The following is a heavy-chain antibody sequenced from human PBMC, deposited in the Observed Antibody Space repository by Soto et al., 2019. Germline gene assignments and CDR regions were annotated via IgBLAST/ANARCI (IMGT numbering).Heavy chain of an antibody. CDR3: AKEVNYDILTGYYGYFDY. D-gene: IGHD3-9*01. Sequence: GGSLRLSCAASGFTFSSYAMSWVRQAPGKGLEWVSAISGSGGSTYYADSVKGRFTISRDNSKNTLYLQMNSLRAEDTAVYYCAKEVNYDILTGYYGYFDYWGQGTLVTVSS. CDR1: GFTFSSYA. J-gene: IGHJ4*02. V-gene: IGHV3-23*01. CDR2: ISGSGGST.